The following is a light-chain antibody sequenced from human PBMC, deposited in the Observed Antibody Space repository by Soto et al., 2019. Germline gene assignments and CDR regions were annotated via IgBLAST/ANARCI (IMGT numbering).Light chain of an antibody. Sequence: DIPMTQSPSSLSASVGDRLTITCQASHDITSYLNWYQRKPGKAPKLLIYDASILEAGVPPRFSGSGSGTDFTLTISGLQPEDVATYYCQHCDYLPIFGPGTTVDFK. CDR1: HDITSY. V-gene: IGKV1-33*01. J-gene: IGKJ3*01. CDR2: DAS. CDR3: QHCDYLPI.